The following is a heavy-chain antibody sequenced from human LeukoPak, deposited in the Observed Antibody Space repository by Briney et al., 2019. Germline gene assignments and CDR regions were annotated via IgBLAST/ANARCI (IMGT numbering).Heavy chain of an antibody. CDR3: ARVTFYFDY. Sequence: SVKVSCKASGGTFSSYAISWVRQAPGQGLEWMGRIIPILGIANYAQKFQGRVTITADKSTSTAYMELSSLRSEDTAMYYCARVTFYFDYWGQGTLVTVSS. CDR2: IIPILGIA. CDR1: GGTFSSYA. D-gene: IGHD4-23*01. V-gene: IGHV1-69*04. J-gene: IGHJ4*02.